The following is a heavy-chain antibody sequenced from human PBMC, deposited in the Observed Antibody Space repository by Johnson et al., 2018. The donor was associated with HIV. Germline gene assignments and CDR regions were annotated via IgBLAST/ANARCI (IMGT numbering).Heavy chain of an antibody. J-gene: IGHJ3*02. V-gene: IGHV3-30*04. CDR2: ISYGGSYK. Sequence: VQLLESGGGLVQPGGSLRLSCAASGFTFSSYAMHWVRQAPGKGLEWVAIISYGGSYKYYADSVKGRFTISRDNAKNSLYLQMNSLRAEDTAVYYCASPRAPKLGSDAFDIWGQGTLVTVSS. CDR1: GFTFSSYA. D-gene: IGHD7-27*01. CDR3: ASPRAPKLGSDAFDI.